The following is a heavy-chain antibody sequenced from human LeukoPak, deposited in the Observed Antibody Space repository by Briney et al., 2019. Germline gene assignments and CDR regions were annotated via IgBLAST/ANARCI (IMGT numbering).Heavy chain of an antibody. D-gene: IGHD5-18*01. Sequence: PSETLSLTCTVSSGSISSYYWSWIRQPPGKGLEWIGYIYYSGSTNYNPSLKSRVTISVDTSKNQFSLKLSSVTAADTAVYYCASRSSGYSYGIDYWGQGTLVTVSS. V-gene: IGHV4-59*01. CDR2: IYYSGST. CDR3: ASRSSGYSYGIDY. J-gene: IGHJ4*02. CDR1: SGSISSYY.